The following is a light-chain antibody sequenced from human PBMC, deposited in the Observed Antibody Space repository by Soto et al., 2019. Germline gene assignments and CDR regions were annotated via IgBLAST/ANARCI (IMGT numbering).Light chain of an antibody. V-gene: IGKV1-5*03. CDR3: QQYNTFWT. CDR1: QSISSW. J-gene: IGKJ2*01. Sequence: DIQMTQSPSTLSASVGDSGTITCRASQSISSWLAWYQQKPGKSPKLLIYEESSLETGVPSRFSGSGSGTEFTLTISSLQPDDFATYYCQQYNTFWTFGQGTKVEI. CDR2: EES.